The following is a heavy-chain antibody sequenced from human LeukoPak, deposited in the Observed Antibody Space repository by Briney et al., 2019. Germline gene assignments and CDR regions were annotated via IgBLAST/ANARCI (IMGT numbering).Heavy chain of an antibody. J-gene: IGHJ6*03. CDR1: GGSITSSSYY. CDR2: IHYRGST. Sequence: KSSETLSLTCGVSGGSITSSSYYWGWVRQPPGKGLEWIGSIHYRGSTYYNPSLKSRVTISVDTSKNQFSLRLTSVTAADTAVYYCARDRRIAAAGTNYYYYMDVWGKGTTVTVSS. D-gene: IGHD6-13*01. V-gene: IGHV4-39*07. CDR3: ARDRRIAAAGTNYYYYMDV.